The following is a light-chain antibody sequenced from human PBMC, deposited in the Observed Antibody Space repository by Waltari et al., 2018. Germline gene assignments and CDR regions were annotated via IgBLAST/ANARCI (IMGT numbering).Light chain of an antibody. CDR1: QSVSRA. J-gene: IGKJ1*01. V-gene: IGKV3-20*01. CDR3: QHYVRLPVT. CDR2: GAS. Sequence: EIVLTQSPGPLSLSPGERVILSCRVSQSVSRALAWYQQKPGQAPRLLIYGASNRANGIPDRFSGSGSGTDFSLTISRLEPEDFAVYYCQHYVRLPVTFGQGTKVEIK.